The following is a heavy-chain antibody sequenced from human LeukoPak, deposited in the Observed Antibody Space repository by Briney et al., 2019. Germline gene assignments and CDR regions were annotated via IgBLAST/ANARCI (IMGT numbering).Heavy chain of an antibody. CDR1: TGSISGYY. V-gene: IGHV4-4*07. CDR2: IYGSGST. D-gene: IGHD2-21*02. CDR3: ARSYCGGDCLAFDI. Sequence: SETLSLTCTVSTGSISGYYWGWIRQPAGKGLEWIGRIYGSGSTNYNPSLKSRVTMSVDTSKSQFSLNLSAVTAADTAVYYCARSYCGGDCLAFDIWGQGTTVTVSS. J-gene: IGHJ3*02.